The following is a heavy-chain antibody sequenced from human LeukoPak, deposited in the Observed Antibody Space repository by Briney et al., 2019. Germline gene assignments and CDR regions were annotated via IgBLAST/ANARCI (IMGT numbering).Heavy chain of an antibody. CDR1: GGTFSSYA. V-gene: IGHV1-69*05. CDR2: IIPIFGTA. J-gene: IGHJ4*02. CDR3: ARLDYGDYEDSY. Sequence: SVKVSCKASGGTFSSYAISWVRQAPGQGLEWMGRIIPIFGTANYARKFQGRVTITTDESTSTAYMELSSLRSEDTAVYYCARLDYGDYEDSYWGQGTLVTVSS. D-gene: IGHD4-17*01.